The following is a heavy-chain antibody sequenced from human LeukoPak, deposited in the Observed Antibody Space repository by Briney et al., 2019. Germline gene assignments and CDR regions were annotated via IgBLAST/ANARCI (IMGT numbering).Heavy chain of an antibody. D-gene: IGHD1-26*01. Sequence: ASVKVSCKASGGTFSSYAISWVRQAPGQGLEWMGGIIPIFGTANYAQKFQGRVTITADESTSTAYMELSSLRSEDTAVYYCARDLGWELNRYYYGMDVWGQGTTVTVSS. J-gene: IGHJ6*02. V-gene: IGHV1-69*13. CDR2: IIPIFGTA. CDR3: ARDLGWELNRYYYGMDV. CDR1: GGTFSSYA.